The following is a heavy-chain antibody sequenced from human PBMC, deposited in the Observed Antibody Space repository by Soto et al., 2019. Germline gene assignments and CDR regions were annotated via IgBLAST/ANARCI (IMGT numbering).Heavy chain of an antibody. Sequence: SETLSLTCAVYIGSSRGYYWTWIRQPPGKGLEWIGAINHSGSTNYNPSLKSRVTMSVDMSKSQFSLKLSSVTAADTAVYYCARGVGEYDFWSGYSGPPYYFDYWGQGTPVTVSS. J-gene: IGHJ4*02. D-gene: IGHD3-3*01. CDR3: ARGVGEYDFWSGYSGPPYYFDY. V-gene: IGHV4-34*01. CDR1: IGSSRGYY. CDR2: INHSGST.